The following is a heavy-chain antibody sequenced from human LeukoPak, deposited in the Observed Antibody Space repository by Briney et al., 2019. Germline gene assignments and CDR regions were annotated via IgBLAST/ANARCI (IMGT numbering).Heavy chain of an antibody. CDR2: ISGSGGST. CDR3: ARGARRGYYDFWSGYFPSDV. CDR1: GFTFSSYA. V-gene: IGHV3-23*01. J-gene: IGHJ6*04. D-gene: IGHD3-3*01. Sequence: PGGSLRLSCAASGFTFSSYAMSWVRQAPGKGLEWVSAISGSGGSTYYADSVKGRFTISRDNSKNTLYLQMNSLRAEDTAVYYCARGARRGYYDFWSGYFPSDVWGKGTTVTVSS.